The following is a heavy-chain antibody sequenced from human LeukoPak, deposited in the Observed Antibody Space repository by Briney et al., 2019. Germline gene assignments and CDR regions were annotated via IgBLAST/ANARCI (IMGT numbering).Heavy chain of an antibody. CDR3: ARRACSSTSCYGVFDY. CDR2: IYPGDSDT. J-gene: IGHJ4*02. Sequence: GESLKISCKGSGYSFTNYWIACVRQMPGKGLEWMGIIYPGDSDTRYSPSFQGQVTISADKSISTAYLQWSSLKASDTAMYYCARRACSSTSCYGVFDYWGQGTLVTVSS. CDR1: GYSFTNYW. D-gene: IGHD2-2*01. V-gene: IGHV5-51*01.